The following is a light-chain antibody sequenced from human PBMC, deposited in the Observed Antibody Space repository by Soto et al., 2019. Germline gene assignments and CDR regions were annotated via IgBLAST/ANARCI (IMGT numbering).Light chain of an antibody. CDR3: SSYSISTAYL. CDR2: EVN. CDR1: SSDVGGYDY. Sequence: QSVLTQPASVSGSPGQSITISCTGTSSDVGGYDYVSWYQLHPGKAPKLMVFEVNNRPSGVSYRFSGSKSGNTASLTISGLQAEDEADYFRSSYSISTAYLSGTGTKVTVL. J-gene: IGLJ1*01. V-gene: IGLV2-14*01.